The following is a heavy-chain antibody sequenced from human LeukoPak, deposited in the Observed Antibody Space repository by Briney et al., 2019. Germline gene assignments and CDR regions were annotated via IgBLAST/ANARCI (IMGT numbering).Heavy chain of an antibody. CDR2: IIPIFGTS. D-gene: IGHD6-19*01. CDR3: ARDKSGSSGWYSYFDY. V-gene: IGHV1-69*13. Sequence: SVKVSCKASGGTFSSYAINWVRQAPGQGLEWMGVIIPIFGTSNHTQKFQGRVTIIADESTGTVYMELSSLRSEDTAVYYCARDKSGSSGWYSYFDYWGQGTLVTVSS. J-gene: IGHJ4*02. CDR1: GGTFSSYA.